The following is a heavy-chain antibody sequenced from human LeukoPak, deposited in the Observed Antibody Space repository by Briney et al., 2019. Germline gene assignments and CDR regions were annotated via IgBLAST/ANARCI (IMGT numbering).Heavy chain of an antibody. CDR2: INPSGGST. CDR3: AREFGGRYAFDI. D-gene: IGHD3-10*01. Sequence: ASVKVSCKASGYTFTSYYMHWVRQAPGQGLEWMGIINPSGGSTSYAQKFQGRVTMTRDMSTSTVYMELSSLRSEDTAVYYCAREFGGRYAFDIWGQGTMVTVSS. J-gene: IGHJ3*02. V-gene: IGHV1-46*01. CDR1: GYTFTSYY.